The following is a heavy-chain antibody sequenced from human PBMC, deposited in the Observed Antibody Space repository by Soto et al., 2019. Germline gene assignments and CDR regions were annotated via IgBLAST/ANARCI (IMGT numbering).Heavy chain of an antibody. V-gene: IGHV3-23*01. D-gene: IGHD3-22*01. J-gene: IGHJ3*02. CDR3: AQVGWGRNYYDPLEAFDI. CDR2: ISGSGGST. CDR1: GFAFSSYA. Sequence: PGGSLRLSCAASGFAFSSYAMSWVRQAPGKGLEWVSAISGSGGSTYYADSVKGRFTISRDNSKNTLYLQMNSLRAEDTAVYYCAQVGWGRNYYDPLEAFDIWGQVTMVTVS.